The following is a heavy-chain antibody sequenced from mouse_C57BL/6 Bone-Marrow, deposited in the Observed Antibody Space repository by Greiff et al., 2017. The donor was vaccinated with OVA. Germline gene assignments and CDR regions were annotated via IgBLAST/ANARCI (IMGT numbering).Heavy chain of an antibody. V-gene: IGHV1-69*01. Sequence: QVQLQQPGAELVMPGASVKLSCKASGYTFTSYWMHWVKQRPGQGLEWIGEIDPSDSYTKYNQKFKGKSTLTVDKSSSTAYMQLSILTSEDSAVYYCARCWITTVVATDWYFDVWGTGTTVTVSS. J-gene: IGHJ1*03. CDR3: ARCWITTVVATDWYFDV. CDR1: GYTFTSYW. CDR2: IDPSDSYT. D-gene: IGHD1-1*01.